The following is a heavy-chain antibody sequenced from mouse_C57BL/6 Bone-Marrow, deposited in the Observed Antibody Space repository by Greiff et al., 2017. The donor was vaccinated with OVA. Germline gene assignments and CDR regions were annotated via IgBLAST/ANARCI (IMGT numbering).Heavy chain of an antibody. V-gene: IGHV1-59*01. CDR2: IDPSDSYT. CDR3: ARSFYYYGSSLFAY. D-gene: IGHD1-1*01. J-gene: IGHJ3*01. CDR1: GYTFTSYW. Sequence: QVHVKQPGAELVRPGTSVKLSCKASGYTFTSYWMHWVKQRPGQGLEWIGVIDPSDSYTNYNQKFKGKATLTVDTSSSTAYMQLSSLTSEDSAVYYCARSFYYYGSSLFAYWGQGTLVTVSA.